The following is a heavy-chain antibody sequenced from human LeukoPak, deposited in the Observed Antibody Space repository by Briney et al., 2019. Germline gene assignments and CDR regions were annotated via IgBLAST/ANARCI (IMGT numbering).Heavy chain of an antibody. CDR2: IIPIFGTA. V-gene: IGHV1-69*13. CDR1: GGTFSSYA. Sequence: SVKVSCKASGGTFSSYAISWVRQAPGQGLEWMGGIIPIFGTANYAQKFQGRVTITADESTSTAYMELSRLRSEDTAVYYCARVPPPSYYDILTGYFLLDYWGQGTLVTVSS. D-gene: IGHD3-9*01. CDR3: ARVPPPSYYDILTGYFLLDY. J-gene: IGHJ4*02.